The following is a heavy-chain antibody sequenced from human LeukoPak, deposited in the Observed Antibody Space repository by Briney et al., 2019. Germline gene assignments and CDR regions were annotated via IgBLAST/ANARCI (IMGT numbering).Heavy chain of an antibody. Sequence: ASVKVSCKASGYSFTDYHMHWVRQAPGQGLEWMGWINTKTGGTNYAQTFQGRVTLTRDTSIGTVYMEMSSLRSDDTAVYYCARDRPGYSSYFDPWGQGTLVTVSS. V-gene: IGHV1-2*02. CDR2: INTKTGGT. CDR1: GYSFTDYH. J-gene: IGHJ5*02. D-gene: IGHD6-19*01. CDR3: ARDRPGYSSYFDP.